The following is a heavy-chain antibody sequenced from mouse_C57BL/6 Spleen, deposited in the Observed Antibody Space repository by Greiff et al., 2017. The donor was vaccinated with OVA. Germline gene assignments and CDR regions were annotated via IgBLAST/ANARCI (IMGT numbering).Heavy chain of an antibody. Sequence: QVQLQQSGAELARPGASVKLSCKASGYTFTSYGISWVKQRTGQGLEWIGEIYPRSGNTYYNEKFKGKATLTADKSSSTAYMELRSLTSEDSAVYFCARWGPITTVPQSFAYWGQGTLVTVSA. V-gene: IGHV1-81*01. CDR3: ARWGPITTVPQSFAY. CDR2: IYPRSGNT. CDR1: GYTFTSYG. D-gene: IGHD1-1*01. J-gene: IGHJ3*01.